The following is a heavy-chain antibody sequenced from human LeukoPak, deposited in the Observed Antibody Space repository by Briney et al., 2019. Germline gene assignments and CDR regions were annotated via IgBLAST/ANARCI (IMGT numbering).Heavy chain of an antibody. D-gene: IGHD3-3*01. J-gene: IGHJ6*03. CDR1: GGSISSYY. CDR3: AGYDFWSGYRYYYYYMDV. V-gene: IGHV4-4*09. Sequence: SETLSLTCTVSGGSISSYYWSWIRQPPGKGLEWIGYIYTSGSTNYNPSLKSRVTISVDTSKNQFSLKLSSVTAADTAVYYCAGYDFWSGYRYYYYYMDVWGKGTTVTVPS. CDR2: IYTSGST.